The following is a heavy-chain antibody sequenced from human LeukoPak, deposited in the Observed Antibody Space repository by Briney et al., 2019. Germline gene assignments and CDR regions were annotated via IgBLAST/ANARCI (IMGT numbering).Heavy chain of an antibody. Sequence: GGSLRLSCAASGFTFSDHYMSWIRQGPGKGLEWLAYIGSSGVPKHYADSVKGRFTISRDNAKNSLYLHPNSLGVDDTAVYYCARDRDCTATRCFLPGTFDTWGHGTLVTVSS. J-gene: IGHJ3*02. D-gene: IGHD2-8*02. V-gene: IGHV3-11*01. CDR2: IGSSGVPK. CDR1: GFTFSDHY. CDR3: ARDRDCTATRCFLPGTFDT.